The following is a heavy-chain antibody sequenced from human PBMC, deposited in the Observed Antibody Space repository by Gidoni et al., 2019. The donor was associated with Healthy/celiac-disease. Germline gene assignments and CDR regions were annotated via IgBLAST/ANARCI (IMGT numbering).Heavy chain of an antibody. V-gene: IGHV1-69*06. CDR3: ARGYCSGGSCYSNGWFDP. D-gene: IGHD2-15*01. J-gene: IGHJ5*02. CDR2: IIPIFGTA. Sequence: QVQLVQSGAEVKKPGSSVKVSCKASGGTFSSYAISWVRQAPGQGLEWAGGIIPIFGTANYAQKFQGRVTITADKSTSTAYMELSSLRSEDTAVYYCARGYCSGGSCYSNGWFDPWGQGTLVTVSS. CDR1: GGTFSSYA.